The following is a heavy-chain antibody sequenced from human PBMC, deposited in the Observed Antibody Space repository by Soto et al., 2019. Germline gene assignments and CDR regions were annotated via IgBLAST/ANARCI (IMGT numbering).Heavy chain of an antibody. CDR2: IKSKTDGGTT. J-gene: IGHJ4*02. V-gene: IGHV3-15*01. CDR1: GFTFSNAW. CDR3: TTCFLEWLLVDY. D-gene: IGHD3-3*01. Sequence: EVQLVESGGGLVNPGGSLRLSCAASGFTFSNAWMSWVRQAPGKGLEWVGRIKSKTDGGTTDYAAPVKCRFTISRDDSKNTLYLQMNSLKTEDTAVYYCTTCFLEWLLVDYWGQGTLVTVSS.